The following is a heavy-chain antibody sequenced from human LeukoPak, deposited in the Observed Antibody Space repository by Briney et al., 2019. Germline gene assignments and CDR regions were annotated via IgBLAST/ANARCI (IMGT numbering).Heavy chain of an antibody. V-gene: IGHV3-53*01. Sequence: GGSLRLSCAASGFTFSSYAMSWVRQAPGGGLEWVSVIYSGGTTYYTDSVKGRFTISRDKFKNTLYLQMNSLRAEDTAVYYCARDGCSTTSCYADWGQGTLVTVSS. CDR3: ARDGCSTTSCYAD. D-gene: IGHD2-2*01. J-gene: IGHJ4*02. CDR2: IYSGGTT. CDR1: GFTFSSYA.